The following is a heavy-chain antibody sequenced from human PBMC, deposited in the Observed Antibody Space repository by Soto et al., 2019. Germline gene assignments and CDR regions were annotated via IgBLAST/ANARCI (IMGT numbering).Heavy chain of an antibody. CDR1: GFTFSNYA. CDR2: ISDSGGST. CDR3: AKLSAVSYYSPCDY. Sequence: GGSLRLSCAASGFTFSNYAMSWVRQAPGKGLEWVSVISDSGGSTYYADSVKGRFTISRDNSMNTLYLQMNSLRAEDTAVYYCAKLSAVSYYSPCDYWGQGTLVTVSS. V-gene: IGHV3-23*01. J-gene: IGHJ4*02. D-gene: IGHD2-15*01.